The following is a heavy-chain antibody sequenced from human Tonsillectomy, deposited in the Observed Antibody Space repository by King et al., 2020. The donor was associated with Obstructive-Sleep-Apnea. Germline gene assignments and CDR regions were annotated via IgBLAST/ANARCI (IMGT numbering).Heavy chain of an antibody. V-gene: IGHV3-23*04. CDR1: GFTFSSYA. CDR2: ISGSGGST. D-gene: IGHD4-17*01. CDR3: AKPTSYGDYPRLHPFDP. J-gene: IGHJ5*02. Sequence: VQLVESGGGLVQPGGSLRLSCAASGFTFSSYAMSWVRQAPGKGLEWVSAISGSGGSTYYADSVKGRFTISRDNSKNTLYLQMNSLRAEDTAVYYCAKPTSYGDYPRLHPFDPWGQGTLVTVSS.